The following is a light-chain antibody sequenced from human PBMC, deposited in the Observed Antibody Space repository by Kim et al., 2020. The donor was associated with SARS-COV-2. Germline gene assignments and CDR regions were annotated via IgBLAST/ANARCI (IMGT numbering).Light chain of an antibody. CDR3: SSYTSSTTIV. J-gene: IGLJ2*01. CDR1: GMDLVVFNS. Sequence: GQSITISCTGSGMDLVVFNSVTWYQQQRDKAPKLIIYDVVHRPSGVSSRFSGSKSGYTASLSISGLEADDEAIYYCSSYTSSTTIVFGGGTQLTVL. CDR2: DVV. V-gene: IGLV2-14*03.